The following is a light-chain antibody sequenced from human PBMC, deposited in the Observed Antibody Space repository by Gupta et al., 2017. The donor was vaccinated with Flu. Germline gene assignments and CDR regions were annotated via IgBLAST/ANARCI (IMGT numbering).Light chain of an antibody. CDR1: TELVTSVYF. Sequence: QTVLTQAHSMTVSQGGTVTLTCASSTELVTSVYFPTWFQQKPGQAPRALIYRTNNKHSWTPARLSGSLIEGKAALTLSGVQPEDEAEYFCLLFYGGVHVFGGGTKLTVL. V-gene: IGLV7-43*01. CDR3: LLFYGGVHV. CDR2: RTN. J-gene: IGLJ2*01.